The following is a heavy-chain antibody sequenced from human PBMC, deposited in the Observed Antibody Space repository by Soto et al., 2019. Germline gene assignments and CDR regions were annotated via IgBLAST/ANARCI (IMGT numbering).Heavy chain of an antibody. D-gene: IGHD6-6*01. CDR1: GGSISSSY. V-gene: IGHV4-59*12. CDR2: IYYSGST. J-gene: IGHJ5*02. Sequence: SETLSLTCTVSGGSISSSYWSWIRQPPGKGLEWIGYIYYSGSTNYNPSLKSRVTISVDTSKNQFSLKLSSVTAADTAVYYCARERPDGARLDPWGQGNLVTVSS. CDR3: ARERPDGARLDP.